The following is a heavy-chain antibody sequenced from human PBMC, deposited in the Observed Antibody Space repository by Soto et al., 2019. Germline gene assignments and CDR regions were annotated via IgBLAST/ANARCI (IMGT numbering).Heavy chain of an antibody. CDR2: IYYSGST. V-gene: IGHV4-39*01. D-gene: IGHD4-4*01. CDR3: ARHPPSKSRWFDP. Sequence: SETLSLTCTVSGGSISSSSYYWGWIRQPPGKGLEWIGSIYYSGSTYYNPSLKSRVTISVDTSKNQFSLKLSSVTAAGTAVYYCARHPPSKSRWFDPWGQGTLVTVSS. J-gene: IGHJ5*02. CDR1: GGSISSSSYY.